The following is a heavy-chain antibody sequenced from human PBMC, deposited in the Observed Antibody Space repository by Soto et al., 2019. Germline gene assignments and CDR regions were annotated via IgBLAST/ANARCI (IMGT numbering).Heavy chain of an antibody. V-gene: IGHV3-30-3*01. CDR2: ISYDGSNK. Sequence: GGSLRLSCAASGFTFSSYAMHWVRQAPGKGLEWVAVISYDGSNKYYADSVKGRFTISRDNSKNTLYLQMNSLRAEDTAVYYCARDVESGSSQYYYYYYGMDVWGQGTTVTVSS. J-gene: IGHJ6*02. CDR1: GFTFSSYA. CDR3: ARDVESGSSQYYYYYYGMDV. D-gene: IGHD1-26*01.